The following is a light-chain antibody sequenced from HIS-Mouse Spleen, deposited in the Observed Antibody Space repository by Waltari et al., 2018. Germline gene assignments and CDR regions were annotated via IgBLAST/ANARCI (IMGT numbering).Light chain of an antibody. CDR3: SSYTSSSPL. J-gene: IGLJ2*01. CDR1: RRHVGGYNY. CDR2: DVS. V-gene: IGLV2-14*03. Sequence: QSALTQPASVSGSPGQSITISGTGTRRHVGGYNYVSWYQQHPGKAPKLMIYDVSNRPSGVSNRFSGSKSGNTASLTISGLQAEDEADYYCSSYTSSSPLFGGGTKLTVL.